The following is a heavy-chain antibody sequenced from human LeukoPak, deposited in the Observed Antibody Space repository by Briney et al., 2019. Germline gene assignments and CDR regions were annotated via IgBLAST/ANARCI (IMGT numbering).Heavy chain of an antibody. CDR2: MSYDESNK. CDR1: GFTFSSYA. CDR3: AKDDGHAARFLEWLSPDAFDI. V-gene: IGHV3-30-3*01. Sequence: GGSLRLSCAASGFTFSSYAMSWVRQAPGKGLEWVAVMSYDESNKYYADSVKGRFTISRDNSKNTLYLQMNSLRAEDTAVYYCAKDDGHAARFLEWLSPDAFDIWGQGTMVTVSS. D-gene: IGHD3-3*01. J-gene: IGHJ3*02.